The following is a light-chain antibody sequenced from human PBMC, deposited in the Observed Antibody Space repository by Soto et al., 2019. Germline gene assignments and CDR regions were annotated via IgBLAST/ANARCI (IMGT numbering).Light chain of an antibody. Sequence: EIVMTQSPATLSVSQGERATLSCRASQSVSSNLAWYQQKPGQAPRLLMYDESTRATDIPARFSGSGSGTEFTLTISSLQSEDFAVYYCQQYNNWPLTFGGGTKVDI. V-gene: IGKV3-15*01. CDR1: QSVSSN. J-gene: IGKJ4*01. CDR2: DES. CDR3: QQYNNWPLT.